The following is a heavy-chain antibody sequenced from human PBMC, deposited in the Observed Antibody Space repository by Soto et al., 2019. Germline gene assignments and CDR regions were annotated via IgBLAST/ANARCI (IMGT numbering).Heavy chain of an antibody. CDR2: VGTKANNFAT. CDR3: TRVCSGGSCYFDP. V-gene: IGHV3-73*01. CDR1: GFIFSASA. D-gene: IGHD2-15*01. Sequence: EVQLVESGGGLVQPGGSLKLSCAGSGFIFSASALHWVRQAPGKGLEWVGRVGTKANNFATQYSGSVKGRFIISRDDSENTAYLEMDSLKIEDTALYFCTRVCSGGSCYFDPWGQGTQVTVSS. J-gene: IGHJ5*02.